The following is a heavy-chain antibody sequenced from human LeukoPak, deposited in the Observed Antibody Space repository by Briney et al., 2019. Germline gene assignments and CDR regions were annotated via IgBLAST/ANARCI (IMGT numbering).Heavy chain of an antibody. CDR3: ASGEDSWSGYYTLGY. Sequence: SETLSLTCTVSGGSISSYYWSWIRQPPGKGLEWIGYIYYSGSTNYNPSLKSRVTISVDTSRSQFSLKLSSVTAADTAVYYCASGEDSWSGYYTLGYWGQGTLVTVSS. CDR1: GGSISSYY. V-gene: IGHV4-59*08. CDR2: IYYSGST. D-gene: IGHD3-3*01. J-gene: IGHJ4*02.